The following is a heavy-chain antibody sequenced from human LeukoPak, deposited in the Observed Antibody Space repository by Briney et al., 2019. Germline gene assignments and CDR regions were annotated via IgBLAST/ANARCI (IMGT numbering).Heavy chain of an antibody. V-gene: IGHV3-53*01. CDR2: IYTGGGR. CDR3: ERGIDY. J-gene: IGHJ4*02. Sequence: GGSLRLSCAASGFTFSSYYMNWVRQSPGKELEWVSVIYTGGGRYYANSVRGRFNISRDTYKNMVFLQMNSLRVEDTAVYYCERGIDYWGRGTLVTVSS. CDR1: GFTFSSYY.